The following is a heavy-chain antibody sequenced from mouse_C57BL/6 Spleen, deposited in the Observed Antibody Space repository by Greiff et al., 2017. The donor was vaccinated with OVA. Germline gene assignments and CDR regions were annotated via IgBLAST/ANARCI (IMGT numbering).Heavy chain of an antibody. Sequence: VQLQQSGPELVKPGASVKMSCKASGYTFTDYNMHWVKQSHGKSLEWIGYINPNNGGTSYNQKFKGKATLTVNKSSSTAYMELRNLTSEDSAVYYCARYYYGSSYAMDYWGQGTSVTVSS. D-gene: IGHD1-1*01. CDR2: INPNNGGT. CDR1: GYTFTDYN. J-gene: IGHJ4*01. CDR3: ARYYYGSSYAMDY. V-gene: IGHV1-22*01.